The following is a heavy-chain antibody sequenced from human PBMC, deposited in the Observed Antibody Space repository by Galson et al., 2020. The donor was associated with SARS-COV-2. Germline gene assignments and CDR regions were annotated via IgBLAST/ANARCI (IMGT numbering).Heavy chain of an antibody. J-gene: IGHJ5*02. CDR3: ARHRLGSNFWFDP. CDR2: IYYSGRT. CDR1: GGSTSSYY. Sequence: SETLSLTCSVSGGSTSSYYWSWIRQPPGKGLEWIGYIYYSGRTNYNPSLKSRVTMSVDTSRTQFSLKLSSVTAADTAVYYCARHRLGSNFWFDPWGQGTLVTVSS. D-gene: IGHD6-13*01. V-gene: IGHV4-59*08.